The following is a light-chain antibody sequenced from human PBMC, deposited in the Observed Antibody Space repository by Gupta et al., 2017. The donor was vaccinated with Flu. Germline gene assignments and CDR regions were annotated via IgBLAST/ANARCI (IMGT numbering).Light chain of an antibody. Sequence: DIQMTQSPSSLSASVGDSVTITCRASQGVSYYLAWYQQKPGKVPKLLIYAATTLQSGVPSRFSGRGSGTDFTLTISSLQPEDDAVYYCRKYNSDPWTFGQGTLVEVK. J-gene: IGKJ1*01. V-gene: IGKV1-27*01. CDR2: AAT. CDR3: RKYNSDPWT. CDR1: QGVSYY.